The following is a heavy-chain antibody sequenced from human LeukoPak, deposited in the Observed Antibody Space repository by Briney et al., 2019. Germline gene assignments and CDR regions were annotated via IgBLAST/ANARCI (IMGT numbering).Heavy chain of an antibody. CDR2: IIPILGMA. D-gene: IGHD3-22*01. J-gene: IGHJ4*02. CDR3: ATERYYYDSSGYYSDY. Sequence: ASVKVSCKASGGTFSSYAISWVRQAPGQGLEWMGRIIPILGMANYAQKFQGRVTITADKSTSTAYMELSSLRSEDTAVYYCATERYYYDSSGYYSDYWGQGTLVTVSS. CDR1: GGTFSSYA. V-gene: IGHV1-69*04.